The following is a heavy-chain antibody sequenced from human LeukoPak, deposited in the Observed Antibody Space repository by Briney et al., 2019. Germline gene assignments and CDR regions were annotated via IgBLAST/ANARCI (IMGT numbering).Heavy chain of an antibody. Sequence: GGSLRLSCVASGFTFSGYTMNWVRQAPGKGLEWVSSITSSSTYIYYADSVRGRFTISRDNAKNSPYLQMNSLRAEDTAVYYCARDSVRHLDYWGQGTLVTVSS. CDR3: ARDSVRHLDY. CDR1: GFTFSGYT. CDR2: ITSSSTYI. V-gene: IGHV3-21*01. J-gene: IGHJ4*02. D-gene: IGHD5/OR15-5a*01.